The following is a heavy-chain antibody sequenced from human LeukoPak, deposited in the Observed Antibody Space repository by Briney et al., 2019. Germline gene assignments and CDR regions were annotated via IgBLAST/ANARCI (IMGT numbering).Heavy chain of an antibody. Sequence: GESLKISCKGSGYSFTRYWIGWVRQMPGKGLEWMGIIYPGDSDTRYSPAFQGQVTISAAKSINTAYLQWSSLKASDTAMYYCARLPLTTGGSDYWGQGTLVTVSS. CDR1: GYSFTRYW. V-gene: IGHV5-51*01. CDR3: ARLPLTTGGSDY. CDR2: IYPGDSDT. D-gene: IGHD4-17*01. J-gene: IGHJ4*02.